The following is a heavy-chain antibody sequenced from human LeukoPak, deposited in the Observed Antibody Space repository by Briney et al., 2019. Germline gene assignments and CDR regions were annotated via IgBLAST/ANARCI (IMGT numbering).Heavy chain of an antibody. Sequence: GASVKVSCKASGYTFTSYAMHWVRQAPGQRLEWMGWINAGNGNTKYSQKFQGRVTITRDTSASTAYMELSSLRSEDTAVYYCARMGGYSYGPRVEYFQHWGQGILVTVSS. CDR1: GYTFTSYA. CDR3: ARMGGYSYGPRVEYFQH. D-gene: IGHD5-18*01. J-gene: IGHJ1*01. CDR2: INAGNGNT. V-gene: IGHV1-3*01.